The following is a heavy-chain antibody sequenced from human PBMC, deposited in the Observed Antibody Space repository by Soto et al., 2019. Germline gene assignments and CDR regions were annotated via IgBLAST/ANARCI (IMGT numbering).Heavy chain of an antibody. Sequence: GGSLRLSCAASGFTFSSYAMSWVRQAPGKGLEWVSGIFWDGNRMDYADSVKGRFFISRDNAKNSLYLQMNSLREDDTALYYCTKDINMGGVDVWGQGTTVTVSS. CDR3: TKDINMGGVDV. V-gene: IGHV3-9*01. J-gene: IGHJ6*02. D-gene: IGHD3-10*01. CDR2: IFWDGNRM. CDR1: GFTFSSYA.